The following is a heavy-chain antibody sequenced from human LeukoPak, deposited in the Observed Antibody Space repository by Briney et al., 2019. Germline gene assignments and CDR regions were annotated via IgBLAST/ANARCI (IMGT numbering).Heavy chain of an antibody. CDR3: ALIAAAGYDAFGI. CDR1: GYTFTVYY. D-gene: IGHD6-13*01. V-gene: IGHV1-2*04. J-gene: IGHJ3*02. CDR2: INPNSGGT. Sequence: ASVKVSCKASGYTFTVYYMHWVRQAPGQGLEWMGWINPNSGGTNYAQKFQGWVTMTRDTSISTAYMELSRLRSDDTAVYYCALIAAAGYDAFGIWGQGTMVTVSS.